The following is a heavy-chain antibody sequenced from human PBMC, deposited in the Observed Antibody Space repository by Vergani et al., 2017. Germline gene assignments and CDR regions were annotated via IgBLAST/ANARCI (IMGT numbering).Heavy chain of an antibody. CDR3: AKSGFVGAFET. V-gene: IGHV3-7*01. Sequence: EVQLVESGGGLVQPGGSLRLSCAASGFMFSNYWMNWVRQAPGKGLEWVANIMPDGSATMYADSLRGRFSISRDNAKNSLHLHMSSLRVEDTAVYFCAKSGFVGAFETWGQGTMVTVSS. D-gene: IGHD6-6*01. J-gene: IGHJ3*02. CDR2: IMPDGSAT. CDR1: GFMFSNYW.